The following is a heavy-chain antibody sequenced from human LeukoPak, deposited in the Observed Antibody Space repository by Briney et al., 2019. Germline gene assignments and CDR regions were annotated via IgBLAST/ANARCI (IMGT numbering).Heavy chain of an antibody. CDR2: INPNSGGT. J-gene: IGHJ5*02. D-gene: IGHD2-15*01. CDR3: ARGPPEYCSGGSCYSGRNWIDP. Sequence: ASVKVSCKASGYTFTGYYMHWVRQAPGQGLGWMGWINPNSGGTNYAQKFQGRVTMTRDTSISTAYMALSRLRSDDTAVYYCARGPPEYCSGGSCYSGRNWIDPWGQGTLVTVSS. V-gene: IGHV1-2*02. CDR1: GYTFTGYY.